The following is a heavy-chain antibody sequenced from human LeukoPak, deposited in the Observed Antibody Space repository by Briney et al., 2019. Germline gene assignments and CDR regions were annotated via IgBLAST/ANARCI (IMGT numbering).Heavy chain of an antibody. Sequence: GGSLSLSCAASGFTFSSYWMHWVRQAPGKGLVWVSRINSDGSSTSYADSVKGRFTISRDNAKNTLYLQMNSLRAEDTAVYYCAREHSSGWYAFDYWGQGTLVTVSS. CDR1: GFTFSSYW. CDR3: AREHSSGWYAFDY. CDR2: INSDGSST. D-gene: IGHD6-19*01. V-gene: IGHV3-74*01. J-gene: IGHJ4*02.